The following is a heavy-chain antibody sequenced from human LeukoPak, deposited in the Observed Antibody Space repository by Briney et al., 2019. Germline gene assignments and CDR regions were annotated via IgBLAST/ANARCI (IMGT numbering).Heavy chain of an antibody. D-gene: IGHD6-19*01. V-gene: IGHV3-30*18. J-gene: IGHJ4*02. CDR3: VKDDGSAMAGFGYFDH. CDR2: NSYDGNNK. CDR1: GFSFNNEG. Sequence: GGSLRLSCAASGFSFNNEGMHWVRQTPDKGLEWVATNSYDGNNKYYEDPVKGRFIISRDNSKNMLFLEMNTLRAEDTSIYYCVKDDGSAMAGFGYFDHWGQGALVTVSS.